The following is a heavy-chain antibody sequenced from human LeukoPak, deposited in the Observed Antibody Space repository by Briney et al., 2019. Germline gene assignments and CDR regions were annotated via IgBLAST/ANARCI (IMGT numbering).Heavy chain of an antibody. J-gene: IGHJ4*02. D-gene: IGHD4-17*01. CDR3: ARVNYGDYLPSFDY. Sequence: GGSLRLSCAASGFTFSDYYMSWIRQAPGKGLEWVSYISSSGSTIYYADSVKGRFAISRDNAKNSLYLQMNSLRAEDTAVYYCARVNYGDYLPSFDYWGQGTLVTVSS. V-gene: IGHV3-11*04. CDR1: GFTFSDYY. CDR2: ISSSGSTI.